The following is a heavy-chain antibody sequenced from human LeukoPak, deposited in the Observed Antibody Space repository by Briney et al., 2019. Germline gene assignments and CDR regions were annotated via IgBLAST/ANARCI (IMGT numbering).Heavy chain of an antibody. CDR2: VSNRGIS. D-gene: IGHD3-10*01. Sequence: SETLTLTCTVSGGSVSDYYWSWIRQSPGKGLEWIGYVSNRGISNYSPSLRSRIFISADTSKKQVSLKLTSVTAADTSVYYCARGRFNMVRGVMKTVWFHPWTQGTQVIVSS. J-gene: IGHJ5*02. V-gene: IGHV4-59*02. CDR3: ARGRFNMVRGVMKTVWFHP. CDR1: GGSVSDYY.